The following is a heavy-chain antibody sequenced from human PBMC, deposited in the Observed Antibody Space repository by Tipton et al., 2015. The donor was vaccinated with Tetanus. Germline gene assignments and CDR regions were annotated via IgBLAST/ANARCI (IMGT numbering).Heavy chain of an antibody. CDR3: ARSGSGTNYYYYGMDV. J-gene: IGHJ6*02. V-gene: IGHV3-21*01. D-gene: IGHD3-10*01. CDR1: GFTFSDSA. CDR2: ISNSGSHM. Sequence: SLRLSCAASGFTFSDSAMNWVRQAPGKGLEWVSSISNSGSHMYYAESVRGRFSISRDNAKNTLYLQMNSLRAEDTAVYYCARSGSGTNYYYYGMDVWGQGTTVTVSS.